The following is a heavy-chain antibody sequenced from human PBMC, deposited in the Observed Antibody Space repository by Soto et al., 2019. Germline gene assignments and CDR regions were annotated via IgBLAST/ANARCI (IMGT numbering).Heavy chain of an antibody. Sequence: QVKLVQSGAEVKKPGASVKVSCKASGYTFTSYGISWVRQAPGQGLEWMGWISAYNGNTNYAQKLQGRVTMTPDTSTSTAYMELRSLRSADTAVYYCARDRGAYGMDVWGQGTTVTVSS. CDR2: ISAYNGNT. CDR1: GYTFTSYG. CDR3: ARDRGAYGMDV. V-gene: IGHV1-18*01. J-gene: IGHJ6*02.